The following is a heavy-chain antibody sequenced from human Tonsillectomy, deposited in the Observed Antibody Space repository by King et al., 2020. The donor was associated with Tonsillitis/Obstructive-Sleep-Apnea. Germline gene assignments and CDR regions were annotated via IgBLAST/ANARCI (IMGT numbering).Heavy chain of an antibody. D-gene: IGHD3-10*01. V-gene: IGHV4-59*01. Sequence: QLQESGPGLVKPSETLSLTCTVSGGSISSYYWSWIRQPPGKGLEWIGYIYYSGSTNYNPSLKSRGTISVDTSKNQFSLKLSSVTAADTAVYYCARDMVLEAGGDAFDIWGQGTMVTVSS. CDR1: GGSISSYY. J-gene: IGHJ3*02. CDR3: ARDMVLEAGGDAFDI. CDR2: IYYSGST.